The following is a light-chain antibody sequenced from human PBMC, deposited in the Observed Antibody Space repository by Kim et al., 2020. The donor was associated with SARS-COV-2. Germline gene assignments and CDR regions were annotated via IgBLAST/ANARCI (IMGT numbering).Light chain of an antibody. V-gene: IGKV2-24*01. CDR3: MQATQWRT. CDR2: QIS. Sequence: QQASIACRSSQSLVHSDGTTYLNWLHQRPGQPPRLLIYQISIRFSGVPDRFSGSGAGTDFTLKISRVEAEYVGIYYCMQATQWRTFGQGTNVDIK. J-gene: IGKJ1*01. CDR1: QSLVHSDGTTY.